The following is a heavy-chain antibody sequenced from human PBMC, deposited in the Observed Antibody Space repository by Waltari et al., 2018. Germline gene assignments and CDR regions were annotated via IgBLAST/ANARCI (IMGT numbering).Heavy chain of an antibody. CDR1: GYSISSGYY. D-gene: IGHD3-10*01. CDR3: ARAGYGSGSYYNNGHFDY. V-gene: IGHV4-38-2*01. Sequence: QVQLQESGPGLVKPSETLSLTCAVSGYSISSGYYWGWIRQPPGKGLEWIGSIYHSGSTYYTPSLKSRVTIAVDTSKNQFSLKLSSVTAADTAVYYCARAGYGSGSYYNNGHFDYWGQGTLVTVSS. J-gene: IGHJ4*02. CDR2: IYHSGST.